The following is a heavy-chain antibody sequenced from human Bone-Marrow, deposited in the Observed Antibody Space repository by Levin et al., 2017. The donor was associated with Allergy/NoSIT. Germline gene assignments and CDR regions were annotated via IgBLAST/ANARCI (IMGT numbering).Heavy chain of an antibody. J-gene: IGHJ4*02. V-gene: IGHV3-11*01. Sequence: PGGSLRLSCTASRFIFSDYYMAWIRQAPGKGLEWISYISSTGSTVHYADSLKGRFIISRDNAKNSLYLQINNVEADDTAVYYCARWGYFYGTQFDYWGQGTLVTVSS. CDR1: RFIFSDYY. D-gene: IGHD2-15*01. CDR3: ARWGYFYGTQFDY. CDR2: ISSTGSTV.